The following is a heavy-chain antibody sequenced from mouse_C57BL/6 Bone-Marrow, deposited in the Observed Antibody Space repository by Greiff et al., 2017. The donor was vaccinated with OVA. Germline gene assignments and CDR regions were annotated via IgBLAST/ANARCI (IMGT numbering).Heavy chain of an antibody. CDR3: ARHDGYPSWFAY. V-gene: IGHV1-62-2*01. Sequence: LVKPGASVKLSCKASGCTFTEYTIHWVKQRSGQGLEWIGWFYPGSGSIKYNERFKDKATLTADKSSSTVYMELSRLTSEDSAVYFCARHDGYPSWFAYWGQGTLVTVSA. D-gene: IGHD2-2*01. J-gene: IGHJ3*01. CDR1: GCTFTEYT. CDR2: FYPGSGSI.